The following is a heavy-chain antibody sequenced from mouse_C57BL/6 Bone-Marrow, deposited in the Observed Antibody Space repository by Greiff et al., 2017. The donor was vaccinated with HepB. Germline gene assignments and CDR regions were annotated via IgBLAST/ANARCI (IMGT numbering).Heavy chain of an antibody. D-gene: IGHD2-4*01. J-gene: IGHJ4*01. CDR2: IYPGGGYT. CDR1: GYTFTNYW. Sequence: VQLQQSGAELVRPGTSVKMSCKASGYTFTNYWIGWAKQRPGHGLEWIGDIYPGGGYTNYNEKFKGKATLTADKSSSTAYMQFSSLTSEDSAIYYCARWGDYDGYYAMDYWGQGTSVTVSS. CDR3: ARWGDYDGYYAMDY. V-gene: IGHV1-63*01.